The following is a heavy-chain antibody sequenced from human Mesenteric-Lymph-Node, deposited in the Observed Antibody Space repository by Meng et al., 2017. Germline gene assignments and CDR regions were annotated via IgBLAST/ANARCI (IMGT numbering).Heavy chain of an antibody. Sequence: GGSLRLSCAASGFTFSSYAMHWVRQAPGKGLEWVAVISYDGSNKYYADSVKGRFTISRDNSKNTLYLQMNSLRAEDTAVYYCARDASIAVAGIVQYFQHWGQGTLVTVSS. D-gene: IGHD6-19*01. J-gene: IGHJ1*01. V-gene: IGHV3-30*01. CDR2: ISYDGSNK. CDR1: GFTFSSYA. CDR3: ARDASIAVAGIVQYFQH.